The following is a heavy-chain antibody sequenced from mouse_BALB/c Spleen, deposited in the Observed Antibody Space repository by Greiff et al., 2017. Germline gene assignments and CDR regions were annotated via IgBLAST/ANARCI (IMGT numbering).Heavy chain of an antibody. CDR2: IWAGGST. CDR3: ARDEGSSYGYFDV. CDR1: GFSLTSYG. D-gene: IGHD1-1*01. Sequence: VKLQESGPGLVAPSQSLSITCTVSGFSLTSYGVHWVRQPPGKGLEWLGVIWAGGSTNYNSALMSRLSISKDNSKSQVFLKMNSLQTDDTAMYYCARDEGSSYGYFDVWGAGTTVTVSS. J-gene: IGHJ1*01. V-gene: IGHV2-9*02.